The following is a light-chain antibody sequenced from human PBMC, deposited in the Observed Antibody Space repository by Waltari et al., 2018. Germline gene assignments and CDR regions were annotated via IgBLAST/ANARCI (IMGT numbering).Light chain of an antibody. V-gene: IGLV7-43*01. CDR2: STN. J-gene: IGLJ3*02. Sequence: QPMVTPAPSLAVSPRETITLPCAPATSQLTTTHYPNWLQPQPGQAPTSLIYSTNKRHPGTPARFSGSSPGGKAALTMSRAQAEDEAEYYCLLHYGDARRVFGGGTKLTVV. CDR1: TSQLTTTHY. CDR3: LLHYGDARRV.